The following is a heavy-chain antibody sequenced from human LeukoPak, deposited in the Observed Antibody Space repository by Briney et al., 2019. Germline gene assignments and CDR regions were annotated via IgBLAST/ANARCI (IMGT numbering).Heavy chain of an antibody. CDR1: GGSFSGYY. CDR2: INHSGST. CDR3: ARGPRYYYGSGSYYNYYYYYGMDV. V-gene: IGHV4-34*01. Sequence: PSETLSLTCAVYGGSFSGYYWSWIRQPPGKGLEWIGEINHSGSTNYNPSLKSRVTISVDTSKNQFSLKLSSVTAADTAVYYCARGPRYYYGSGSYYNYYYYYGMDVWGQGTTVTVSS. J-gene: IGHJ6*02. D-gene: IGHD3-10*01.